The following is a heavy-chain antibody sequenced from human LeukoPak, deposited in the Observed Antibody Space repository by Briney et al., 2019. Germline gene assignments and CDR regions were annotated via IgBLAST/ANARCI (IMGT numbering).Heavy chain of an antibody. J-gene: IGHJ4*02. Sequence: ASVKVSCTASGYTFTSYGISWVRQAPGQGLEWMGWISAYNGNTNYAQKLQGRVTMTTDTSTSTAYMELRSLRSDDTAVYYCARDRSSADFWSGYAHDYWGQGTLVTVSS. V-gene: IGHV1-18*01. CDR1: GYTFTSYG. D-gene: IGHD3-3*01. CDR2: ISAYNGNT. CDR3: ARDRSSADFWSGYAHDY.